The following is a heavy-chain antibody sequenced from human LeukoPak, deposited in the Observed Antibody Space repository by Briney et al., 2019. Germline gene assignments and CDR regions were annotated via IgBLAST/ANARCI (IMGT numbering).Heavy chain of an antibody. CDR1: GGSISSYY. J-gene: IGHJ4*02. CDR3: ARAPPPQDYFDY. Sequence: KASETLSLTCTVSGGSISSYYWSWIRQPPGKGLEWIGYIYYSGSTNYNPSLKSRVTISVDTSKNQFSLKLSSVTAADTAVYYCARAPPPQDYFDYWGQGTLVTVSS. V-gene: IGHV4-59*01. CDR2: IYYSGST.